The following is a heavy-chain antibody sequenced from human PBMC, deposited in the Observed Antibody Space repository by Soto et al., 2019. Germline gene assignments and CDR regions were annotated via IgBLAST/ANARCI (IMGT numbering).Heavy chain of an antibody. CDR1: GYIFSSYG. D-gene: IGHD3-3*01. CDR2: ISAYTGNT. Sequence: ASVKVSCKASGYIFSSYGFSWVRQAPGQGLEWMGWISAYTGNTNYAQNFQGRVTMTTDTSTSTAYMELRSLRSDDTAVYYCARDLLFGVVMIQDQYYYGMDVWGQGTTVTVSS. V-gene: IGHV1-18*04. CDR3: ARDLLFGVVMIQDQYYYGMDV. J-gene: IGHJ6*02.